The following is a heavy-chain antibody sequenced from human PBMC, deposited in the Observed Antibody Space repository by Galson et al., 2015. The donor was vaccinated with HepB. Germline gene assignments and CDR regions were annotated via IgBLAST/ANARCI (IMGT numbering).Heavy chain of an antibody. CDR1: GFTFSGYT. J-gene: IGHJ5*01. V-gene: IGHV3-23*01. CDR2: INGAYNT. CDR3: AKDYDAHRAWFDS. Sequence: SLRLSCAASGFTFSGYTMTWVRQAPGKGLEWVSGINGAYNTFYADSVKGRFTISRDNSKNTLYLQMNSLRAEDTAIYYCAKDYDAHRAWFDSWGQGTLVTVSS. D-gene: IGHD5-12*01.